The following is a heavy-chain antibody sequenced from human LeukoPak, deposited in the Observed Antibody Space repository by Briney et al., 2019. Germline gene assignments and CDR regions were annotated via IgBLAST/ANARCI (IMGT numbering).Heavy chain of an antibody. Sequence: PGGSLRLSCAASGFTFSSYGMHWVRQAPGKGLEWVAVIWYDGSNKYYADSVKGRFTISRDNSKNTLYLQMNSLRAEDTAVYYCARDREGYSSSWYSRYYYYYYGMDVWGQGTTVTVS. CDR3: ARDREGYSSSWYSRYYYYYYGMDV. D-gene: IGHD6-13*01. V-gene: IGHV3-33*01. CDR2: IWYDGSNK. CDR1: GFTFSSYG. J-gene: IGHJ6*02.